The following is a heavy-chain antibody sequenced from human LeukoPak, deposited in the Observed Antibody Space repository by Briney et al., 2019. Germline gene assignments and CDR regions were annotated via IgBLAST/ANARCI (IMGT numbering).Heavy chain of an antibody. CDR3: ARDQYDTWSRRGNFDS. J-gene: IGHJ4*02. CDR1: GFSLGKYW. Sequence: GGSLRLSCVASGFSLGKYWMSWVRQAPGKGLEWVANIKLDGSEKNYVDSVKGRFTISRDNTKNSLYLQMNSLRAEDTAVFYCARDQYDTWSRRGNFDSWGQGTLVIVSS. V-gene: IGHV3-7*03. CDR2: IKLDGSEK. D-gene: IGHD3/OR15-3a*01.